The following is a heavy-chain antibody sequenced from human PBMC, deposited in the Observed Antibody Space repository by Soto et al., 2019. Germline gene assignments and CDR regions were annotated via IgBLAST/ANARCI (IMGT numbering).Heavy chain of an antibody. D-gene: IGHD2-8*02. V-gene: IGHV4-34*01. CDR2: INHSGST. CDR1: GGSFSGYY. J-gene: IGHJ4*02. Sequence: SETLSLTWAVYGGSFSGYYSAWIRQPPGTGLEWIGEINHSGSTNYNPSLKSRVTISVDTSKNQFSLKLTSVTAADTAVYYCARDKITGLFDYWGQGTLVTVSS. CDR3: ARDKITGLFDY.